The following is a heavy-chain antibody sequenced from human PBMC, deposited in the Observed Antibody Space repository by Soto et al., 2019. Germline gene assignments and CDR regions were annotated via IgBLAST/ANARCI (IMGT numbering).Heavy chain of an antibody. CDR1: GFTFSSYG. CDR2: IWYDGSNK. J-gene: IGHJ4*02. CDR3: ARDLIVAARLFDY. V-gene: IGHV3-33*01. D-gene: IGHD6-6*01. Sequence: QVQLVESGGGVVQPGRSLRLSCAASGFTFSSYGMHWVRQAPGKGLEWVAVIWYDGSNKYYADSVKGRFTISRDNSKNTLYLQMYSLRAEDTAVYYCARDLIVAARLFDYWGQGTLVTVSS.